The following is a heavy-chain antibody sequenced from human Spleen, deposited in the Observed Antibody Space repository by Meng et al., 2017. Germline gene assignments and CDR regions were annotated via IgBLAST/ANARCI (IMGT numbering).Heavy chain of an antibody. J-gene: IGHJ5*02. V-gene: IGHV4-30-2*01. CDR3: ACSGSSCYSLLVSPP. Sequence: QLQLKESGLGLVKPSQTLSFTSAGSGGSISSGGYSWSWIRQPPGKGLEWIGYIYHSGSTYYNPSLKSRVTISVDTSKNQFSLKLTSVTAADSAVYYCACSGSSCYSLLVSPPWGQGTLVTVSS. CDR2: IYHSGST. CDR1: GGSISSGGYS. D-gene: IGHD2-15*01.